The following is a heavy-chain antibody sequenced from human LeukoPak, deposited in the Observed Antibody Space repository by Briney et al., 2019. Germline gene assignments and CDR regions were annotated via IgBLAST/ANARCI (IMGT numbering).Heavy chain of an antibody. D-gene: IGHD3-9*01. Sequence: PSETLSLTCTVSGGSISSSSYYWGWIRQPPGKGLEWIGSIYYSGSTYYNPSLKSRVTISVDTSKNQFSLKLSSVTAADTAVYYCASFDWLESRFDYWGQGTLVTVSS. CDR2: IYYSGST. CDR3: ASFDWLESRFDY. CDR1: GGSISSSSYY. V-gene: IGHV4-39*07. J-gene: IGHJ4*02.